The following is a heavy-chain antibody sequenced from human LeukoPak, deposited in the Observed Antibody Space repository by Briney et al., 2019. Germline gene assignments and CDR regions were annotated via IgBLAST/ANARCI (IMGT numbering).Heavy chain of an antibody. J-gene: IGHJ4*02. CDR3: ARDQGGSGPTTYDY. V-gene: IGHV3-74*01. Sequence: GGSLRLSCAASGFTFSSYWMHWVRQAPVKGLVWVSRINIDGGNTIYADSVEGRFTISRDNAKNTLYLQMNGLRAEDTAVYYCARDQGGSGPTTYDYWGQGTLVTVSS. CDR2: INIDGGNT. D-gene: IGHD6-19*01. CDR1: GFTFSSYW.